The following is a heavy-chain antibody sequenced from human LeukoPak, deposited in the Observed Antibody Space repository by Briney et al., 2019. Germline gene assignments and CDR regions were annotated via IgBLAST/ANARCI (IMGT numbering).Heavy chain of an antibody. CDR1: GGTFSSYA. D-gene: IGHD3-3*01. CDR3: ARAPPYYDFWSGYIN. CDR2: IIPIFGTA. J-gene: IGHJ4*02. V-gene: IGHV1-69*13. Sequence: SVKVSCKASGGTFSSYAISWVRQAPGQGLEWMGGIIPIFGTADYAQKFQGRVTITADESTSTAYMELSSLRSEDTAVYYCARAPPYYDFWSGYINWGQGTLVTVSS.